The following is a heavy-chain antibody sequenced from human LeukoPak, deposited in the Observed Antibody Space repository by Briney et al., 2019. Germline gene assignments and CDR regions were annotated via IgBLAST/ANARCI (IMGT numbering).Heavy chain of an antibody. Sequence: ASVKVSCKASGYTFIGYYIHWVRQAPGQGLEWMGWINPNSGDTKYAQKFQGRVTMTRDTSISTAYMELSRLRSDDTAVYFCARRPTGGWLQYYFDYRGQGTLVTVSS. V-gene: IGHV1-2*02. CDR2: INPNSGDT. J-gene: IGHJ4*02. D-gene: IGHD6-19*01. CDR1: GYTFIGYY. CDR3: ARRPTGGWLQYYFDY.